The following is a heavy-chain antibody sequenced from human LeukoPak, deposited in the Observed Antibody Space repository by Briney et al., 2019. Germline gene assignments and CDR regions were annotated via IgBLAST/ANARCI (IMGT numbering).Heavy chain of an antibody. CDR3: ARISAEYSSSIGDY. J-gene: IGHJ4*02. CDR2: INHSGST. D-gene: IGHD6-6*01. V-gene: IGHV4-34*01. CDR1: GGSFSGYY. Sequence: SETLSLTCAVYGGSFSGYYWSWIRQPPGKGLEWVGEINHSGSTNYNPSLKSRVTISVDTSKNQFSLKLSSVTAADTAVYYCARISAEYSSSIGDYWGQGTLVTGSS.